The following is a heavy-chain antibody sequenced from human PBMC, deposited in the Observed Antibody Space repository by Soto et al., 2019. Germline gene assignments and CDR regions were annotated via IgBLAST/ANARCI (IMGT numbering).Heavy chain of an antibody. J-gene: IGHJ5*02. CDR3: ARGEEAGYCSGGSCSGYWFDP. Sequence: EVQLVESGGGLVQPGGSLRLSCAASGFTFSSYWMHWVRQAPGKGLVWVSRINSDGRSTSYADSVKGRFTISRDNAKNTLYLQMNSLGTEDTAVYYCARGEEAGYCSGGSCSGYWFDPWGQGTLVTVSS. V-gene: IGHV3-74*01. CDR2: INSDGRST. CDR1: GFTFSSYW. D-gene: IGHD2-15*01.